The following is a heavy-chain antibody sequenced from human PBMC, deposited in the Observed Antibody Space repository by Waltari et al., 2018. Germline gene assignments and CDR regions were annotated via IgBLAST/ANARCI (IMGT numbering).Heavy chain of an antibody. J-gene: IGHJ5*02. CDR1: GYTFTGYA. V-gene: IGHV1-3*01. CDR3: ARVIRGYNWFDP. Sequence: QVQLVQSGAEVKKPGASVKISCKASGYTFTGYAMHWLRQAPGQRLEWMGWINAGNGNTKCSQEFQGRVTITRDTSASTAYMELSSLRFEDTAVYYCARVIRGYNWFDPWGQGTLVTVSS. CDR2: INAGNGNT. D-gene: IGHD3-22*01.